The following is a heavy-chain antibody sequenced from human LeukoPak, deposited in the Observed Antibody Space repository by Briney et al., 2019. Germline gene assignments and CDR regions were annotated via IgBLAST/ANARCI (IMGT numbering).Heavy chain of an antibody. CDR2: IYYSGST. CDR1: GGSVSSGSYY. CDR3: ARGVRGVIIGGGYYYYYYGMDV. Sequence: SETLSLTCTVPGGSVSSGSYYWSWIRQPPGKGLEWIGYIYYSGSTNYNPSLKSRVTISVDTSKNQFSLKLSSVTAADTAVYYCARGVRGVIIGGGYYYYYYGMDVWGKGTTVTVSS. D-gene: IGHD3-10*01. J-gene: IGHJ6*04. V-gene: IGHV4-61*01.